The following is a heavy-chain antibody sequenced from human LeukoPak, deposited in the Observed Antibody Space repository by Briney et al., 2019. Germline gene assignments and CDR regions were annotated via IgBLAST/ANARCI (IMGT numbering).Heavy chain of an antibody. V-gene: IGHV4-59*01. J-gene: IGHJ3*02. CDR1: GGSISSYF. CDR2: IYYSGST. D-gene: IGHD6-25*01. CDR3: ASARLGSGLEGAFDI. Sequence: SETLSLTCTVSGGSISSYFWGWIRQPPGKGLEWIGYIYYSGSTNYNPSLKSRVTISVDTSKNQFSLKLSSVTAADTAVYYCASARLGSGLEGAFDIWGQGTMVTVSS.